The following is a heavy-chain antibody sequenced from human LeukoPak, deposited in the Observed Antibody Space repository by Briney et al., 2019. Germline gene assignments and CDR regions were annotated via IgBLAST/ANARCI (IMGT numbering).Heavy chain of an antibody. Sequence: GSLRLSCAASGFTFSSYAMHWVRQAPGKGLEWVAVISYDGSNKYYADSVKGRFTISRDNSKNTLYLQMNSLRAEDTAVYYCARVGSSSWYEFCDYWGQGTLVTVSS. CDR1: GFTFSSYA. D-gene: IGHD6-13*01. J-gene: IGHJ4*02. CDR3: ARVGSSSWYEFCDY. CDR2: ISYDGSNK. V-gene: IGHV3-30*01.